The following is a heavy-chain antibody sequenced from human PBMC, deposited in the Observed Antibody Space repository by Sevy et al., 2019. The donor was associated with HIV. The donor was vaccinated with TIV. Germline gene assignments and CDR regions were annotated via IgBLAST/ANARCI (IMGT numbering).Heavy chain of an antibody. CDR3: VRERGPFDGFDI. D-gene: IGHD3-10*01. J-gene: IGHJ3*02. Sequence: GGSLRLSCAASGFMFSTYGMHWVRQAPGKGLEWVAVIWSNGNNKYYADSVKGRFTFSRDNSQNTLSLQMSSLRAEDTAVYYCVRERGPFDGFDIWGQGTMVTVSS. V-gene: IGHV3-33*01. CDR1: GFMFSTYG. CDR2: IWSNGNNK.